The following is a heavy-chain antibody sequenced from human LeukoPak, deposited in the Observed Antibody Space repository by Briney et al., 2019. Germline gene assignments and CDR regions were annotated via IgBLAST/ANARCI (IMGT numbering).Heavy chain of an antibody. V-gene: IGHV1-2*02. Sequence: GASVKVSCKASGYTFTGYYMHWVRQAPGQGLEWMGWINPNSGGTNYAQKFQGRVTMTRDTSIGTAYMELSRLRSDDTAVYYCARPLKEGYGGNYGGPDYWGQGTLVTVSS. CDR3: ARPLKEGYGGNYGGPDY. J-gene: IGHJ4*02. CDR2: INPNSGGT. CDR1: GYTFTGYY. D-gene: IGHD4-23*01.